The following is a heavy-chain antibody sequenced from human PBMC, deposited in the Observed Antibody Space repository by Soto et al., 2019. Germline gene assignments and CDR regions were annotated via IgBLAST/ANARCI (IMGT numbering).Heavy chain of an antibody. CDR3: AKVLGRYFDLFSFDY. Sequence: GGSLRLSCAASGFTFSNAWMSWVRQAPGKGLEWVGRIKSKTDGGTTDYAAPVKGRFTISRDDSKNTLYLQMNSLRAEDTAVYYCAKVLGRYFDLFSFDYWGQGTLVTVSS. D-gene: IGHD3-9*01. CDR2: IKSKTDGGTT. J-gene: IGHJ4*02. CDR1: GFTFSNAW. V-gene: IGHV3-15*01.